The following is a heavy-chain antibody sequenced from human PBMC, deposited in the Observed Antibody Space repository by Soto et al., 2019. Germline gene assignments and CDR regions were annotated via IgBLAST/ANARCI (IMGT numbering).Heavy chain of an antibody. CDR2: ISYDGSNK. CDR1: GFTFSSYG. CDR3: AKDANWNYEVGWFDP. J-gene: IGHJ5*02. Sequence: QVQLVESGGGVVQPGRSLRLSCAASGFTFSSYGMHWVRQAPGKGLEWVAVISYDGSNKYYADSVKGRFTISRDNSKNTLYLQMNRLRAEDTAVYYCAKDANWNYEVGWFDPWGQGTLVTVSS. V-gene: IGHV3-30*18. D-gene: IGHD1-7*01.